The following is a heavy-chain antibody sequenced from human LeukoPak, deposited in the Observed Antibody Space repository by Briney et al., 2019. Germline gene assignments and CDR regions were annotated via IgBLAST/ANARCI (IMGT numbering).Heavy chain of an antibody. CDR2: TYYRSKWYN. V-gene: IGHV6-1*01. CDR3: AREFGSGSYWFDP. Sequence: SQTLSLACAISGDSVSRNSAAWYWIRQSPSRGLEWLGRTYYRSKWYNDYAVSVKSRITINPDTSKDQFSLQVNSVTPEDTAVYYCAREFGSGSYWFDPWGQGTLVTVSS. D-gene: IGHD3-10*01. J-gene: IGHJ5*02. CDR1: GDSVSRNSAA.